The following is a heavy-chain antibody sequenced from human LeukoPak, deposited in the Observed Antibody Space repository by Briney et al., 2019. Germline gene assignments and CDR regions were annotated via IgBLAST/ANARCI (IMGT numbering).Heavy chain of an antibody. V-gene: IGHV3-53*01. CDR3: ARDSGSYHFDY. Sequence: RRSLTPSSPASGFTATSNYTSCVRHAPRKLLEWVSVIYSGGSTYYADSVKGRFTISRDNSKNALYLQMNSLRAEDTAVYYCARDSGSYHFDYWGQGTLVTVSS. CDR2: IYSGGST. CDR1: GFTATSNY. J-gene: IGHJ4*02. D-gene: IGHD1-26*01.